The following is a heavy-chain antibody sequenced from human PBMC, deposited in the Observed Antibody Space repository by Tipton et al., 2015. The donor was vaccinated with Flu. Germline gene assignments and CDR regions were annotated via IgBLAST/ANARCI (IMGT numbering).Heavy chain of an antibody. Sequence: SLRLSCTASGFTFGDYAMSRVRQAPGKGLEWVGFIRSKAYGGTTEYAASVKGRFTISRDDSKSIAYLQMNSLKTEDTAVYYCTRTGGNYGDYSDYWGQGTLVTVSS. D-gene: IGHD4-17*01. CDR2: IRSKAYGGTT. J-gene: IGHJ4*02. CDR1: GFTFGDYA. V-gene: IGHV3-49*04. CDR3: TRTGGNYGDYSDY.